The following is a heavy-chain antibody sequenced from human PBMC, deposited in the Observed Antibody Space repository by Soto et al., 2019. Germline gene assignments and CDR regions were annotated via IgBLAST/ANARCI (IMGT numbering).Heavy chain of an antibody. J-gene: IGHJ4*02. CDR2: IHYSGST. V-gene: IGHV4-39*07. Sequence: PSETLSLTCTVSGGSISSNIYYWCWIRHPPGKGLEWIGNIHYSGSTYYNPSLKSRVTISVDTSKNQFSLKLSSVTAADTAVYYCASGRWYDNFFDYWGQGTRVTV. D-gene: IGHD2-15*01. CDR3: ASGRWYDNFFDY. CDR1: GGSISSNIYY.